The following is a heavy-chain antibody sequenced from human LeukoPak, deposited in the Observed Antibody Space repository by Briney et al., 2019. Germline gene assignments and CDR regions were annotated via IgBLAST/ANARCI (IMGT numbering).Heavy chain of an antibody. D-gene: IGHD2/OR15-2a*01. J-gene: IGHJ3*02. CDR2: INPSGGST. CDR1: GYTFTSYY. Sequence: ASVKVSCKASGYTFTSYYMHWVRQAPGQGLEWMGIINPSGGSTSYAQKFQGRVTMTRDMSTSTAYMELRSLRSEDTAVYYCASSDFLSSHPHAFDIWAKGQWSPSLQ. CDR3: ASSDFLSSHPHAFDI. V-gene: IGHV1-46*01.